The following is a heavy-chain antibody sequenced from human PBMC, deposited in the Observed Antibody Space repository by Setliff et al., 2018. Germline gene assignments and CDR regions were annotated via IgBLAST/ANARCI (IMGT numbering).Heavy chain of an antibody. CDR3: ARQPSSGAYYNPRPYYFDS. CDR1: GFSLSTSTVR. J-gene: IGHJ4*02. D-gene: IGHD3-10*01. Sequence: SGPTLVNPTETLTLTCTFSGFSLSTSTVRVSWIRQPPGKALEWLARIDWDDEKFYSTSLKTRLTISKDTSKNQVILTMTNMDPADTAVYFCARQPSSGAYYNPRPYYFDSWGQGTLVTVSS. V-gene: IGHV2-70*03. CDR2: IDWDDEK.